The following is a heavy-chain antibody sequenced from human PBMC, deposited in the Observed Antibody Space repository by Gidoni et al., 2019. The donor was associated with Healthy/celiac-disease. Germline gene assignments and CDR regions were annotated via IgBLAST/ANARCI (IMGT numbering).Heavy chain of an antibody. CDR1: GGSFSGYY. J-gene: IGHJ5*02. V-gene: IGHV4-34*01. Sequence: QVQLQQWGAGLLTPSETLSLTCAVYGGSFSGYYWSWIRQPPGKGLEWIGEINHSGSTNYNPSLKSRVTISVDTSKNQFSLKLSSVTAADTAVYYCARGRGIAVAGPGRWFDPWGQGTLVTVSS. CDR2: INHSGST. CDR3: ARGRGIAVAGPGRWFDP. D-gene: IGHD6-19*01.